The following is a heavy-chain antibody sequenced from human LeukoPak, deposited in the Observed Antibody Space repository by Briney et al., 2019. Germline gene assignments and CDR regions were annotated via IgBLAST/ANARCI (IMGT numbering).Heavy chain of an antibody. CDR1: GYTFTGYY. CDR2: INPNSGGT. V-gene: IGHV1-2*04. J-gene: IGHJ5*02. D-gene: IGHD4-23*01. Sequence: ASVKVSCKASGYTFTGYYMRWVRQAPGQGLEWMGWINPNSGGTNYAQKFQGWVTMTRDTSISTAYMELSRLRSDDTAVYYCARVVAQGGKGNWFDPWGQGTLVTVSS. CDR3: ARVVAQGGKGNWFDP.